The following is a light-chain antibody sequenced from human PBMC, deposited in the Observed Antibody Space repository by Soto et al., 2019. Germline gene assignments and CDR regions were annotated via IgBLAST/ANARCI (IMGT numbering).Light chain of an antibody. CDR2: DAS. J-gene: IGKJ1*01. CDR1: QDMATY. Sequence: DIPMTQSPSSLSSSVGNRVTITCQASQDMATYLKWYQQKPGKAPNLLIYDASNLETGVPSRFSGGGSGTHFTFTISNLQPEDIATYDCQQYDNLPPTWTFDQGTKVEIE. V-gene: IGKV1-33*01. CDR3: QQYDNLPPTWT.